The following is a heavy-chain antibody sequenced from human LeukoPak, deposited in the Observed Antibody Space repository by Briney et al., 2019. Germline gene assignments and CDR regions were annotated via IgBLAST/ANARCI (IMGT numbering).Heavy chain of an antibody. V-gene: IGHV4-34*01. J-gene: IGHJ4*02. CDR1: GGSFSGYY. CDR3: ASPRGY. Sequence: SETLSLTCAVYGGSFSGYYWSWIRQPPGKGLEWIGEINHSGSTNYNPSLKSRVTISVDTSKNQFSLKLSSVTAADTAVYYCASPRGYWGQGTLVTVSS. D-gene: IGHD3-16*01. CDR2: INHSGST.